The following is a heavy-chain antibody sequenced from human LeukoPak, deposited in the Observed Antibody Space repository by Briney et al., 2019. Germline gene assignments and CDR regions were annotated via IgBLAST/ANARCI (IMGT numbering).Heavy chain of an antibody. D-gene: IGHD2-21*02. J-gene: IGHJ3*02. Sequence: SVKVSCKASGGTFSSYAISWVRQAPGQGLEWMGGIIPIFGTANYAQKFQGRVTITTDESTSTAYMELSSLRSEDTAVYYCARVSYCGGDCSTGAFVIWRQGTMVTVSS. CDR1: GGTFSSYA. CDR2: IIPIFGTA. V-gene: IGHV1-69*05. CDR3: ARVSYCGGDCSTGAFVI.